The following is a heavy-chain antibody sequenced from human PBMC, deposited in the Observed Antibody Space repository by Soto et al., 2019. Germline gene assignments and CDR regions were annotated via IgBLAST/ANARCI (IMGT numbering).Heavy chain of an antibody. CDR3: AKAHFRSSSSWYAYTTFDY. D-gene: IGHD6-13*01. CDR2: ISGSGGST. V-gene: IGHV3-23*01. J-gene: IGHJ4*02. CDR1: GFTFSSYA. Sequence: GGSLRLSCAASGFTFSSYAMSWVRQAPGKGLEWVSAISGSGGSTYYADSVKGRFTISRDNSKNTLYLQMNSLRAEDTAVYYCAKAHFRSSSSWYAYTTFDYWGQGTLVTVSS.